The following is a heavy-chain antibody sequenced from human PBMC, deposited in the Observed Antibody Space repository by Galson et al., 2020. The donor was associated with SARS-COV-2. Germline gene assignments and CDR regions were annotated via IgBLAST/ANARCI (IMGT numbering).Heavy chain of an antibody. D-gene: IGHD3-3*01. CDR1: GGSISSYY. Sequence: SETLSLTCTVSGGSISSYYWSWIRQPPGKGLEWIGYIYYSGSTNYNPSLKSRVTISVDTSKNQFSLKLSSVTAADTAVYYCARGGYYDFLGGAFDIWGQGTMVTVSS. CDR2: IYYSGST. CDR3: ARGGYYDFLGGAFDI. J-gene: IGHJ3*02. V-gene: IGHV4-59*01.